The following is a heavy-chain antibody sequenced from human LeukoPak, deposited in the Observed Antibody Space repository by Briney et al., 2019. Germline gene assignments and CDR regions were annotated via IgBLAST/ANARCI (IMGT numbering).Heavy chain of an antibody. D-gene: IGHD2-15*01. CDR3: SKEKSYVGDAFDI. V-gene: IGHV3-23*01. CDR1: GISFPYG. J-gene: IGHJ3*02. Sequence: GGSLRLSCAASGISFPYGMSWVRQAPGKLLECFSGITNSGENKYYADSVMGRFTISRDNSKNKLFLEMNSLRVEDTAVYYCSKEKSYVGDAFDIWGQGTMVTVSS. CDR2: ITNSGENK.